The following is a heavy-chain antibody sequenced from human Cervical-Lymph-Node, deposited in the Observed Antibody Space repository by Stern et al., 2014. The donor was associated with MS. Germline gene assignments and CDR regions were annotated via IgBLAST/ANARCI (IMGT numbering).Heavy chain of an antibody. V-gene: IGHV3-11*01. D-gene: IGHD4-11*01. J-gene: IGHJ4*02. Sequence: QVQLVQSGGGLVKPGGSLRLSCAASGFTFGDYYMSWIRQAPGKGLEWVSYIVGSGNSIYYAESVKGRFTMSRDNAQNTLYLQMNSLRAEDTAVYFCARDHSNFGFYPFYYDSWGPGTVVTVSS. CDR3: ARDHSNFGFYPFYYDS. CDR2: IVGSGNSI. CDR1: GFTFGDYY.